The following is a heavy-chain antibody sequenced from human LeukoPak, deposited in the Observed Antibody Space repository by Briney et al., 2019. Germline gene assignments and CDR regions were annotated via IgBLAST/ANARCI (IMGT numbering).Heavy chain of an antibody. CDR1: GYPFSTNW. Sequence: PGGSLRLSCAASGYPFSTNWMSWVRQAPGKGLEWVANINQDGSAKYYVDSVKGRFIISRDNAKNSLYLQLNSLRPEDTAVFYCARSAGPGTVDYWGQGTLATVSS. D-gene: IGHD1-1*01. J-gene: IGHJ4*02. CDR3: ARSAGPGTVDY. CDR2: INQDGSAK. V-gene: IGHV3-7*01.